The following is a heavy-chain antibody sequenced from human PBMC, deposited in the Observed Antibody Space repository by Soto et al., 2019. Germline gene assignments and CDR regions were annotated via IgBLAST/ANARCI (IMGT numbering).Heavy chain of an antibody. CDR3: AKTSGYDYVWGSSGLDP. J-gene: IGHJ5*02. CDR2: ISYDGSDK. CDR1: GFTFSSFG. Sequence: QVQLVESGGGVVQPGRSLRLSCAASGFTFSSFGMHWVRQAPEKGLQWVAVISYDGSDKYYADSVKGRFTISRDDSTNTMYLQMNSLRPEDTAVYYCAKTSGYDYVWGSSGLDPWGQGTLVTVSS. V-gene: IGHV3-30*18. D-gene: IGHD3-16*01.